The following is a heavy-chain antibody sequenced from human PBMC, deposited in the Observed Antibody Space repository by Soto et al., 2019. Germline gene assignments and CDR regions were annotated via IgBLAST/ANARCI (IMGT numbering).Heavy chain of an antibody. Sequence: GGSLRLSCAASGFTFSSYGTHWVRQAPGKGLEWVAVISYDGSNKYYADSVKGRFTISRDNSKNTLYLQMNSLRAEDTAVYYCAKERGNYYGSGKDGMDVWGQGTTVTVSS. V-gene: IGHV3-30*18. CDR1: GFTFSSYG. CDR3: AKERGNYYGSGKDGMDV. J-gene: IGHJ6*02. D-gene: IGHD3-10*01. CDR2: ISYDGSNK.